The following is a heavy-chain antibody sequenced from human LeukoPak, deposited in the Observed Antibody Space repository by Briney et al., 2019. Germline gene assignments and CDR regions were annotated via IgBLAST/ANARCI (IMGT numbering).Heavy chain of an antibody. CDR1: GFTFSSYA. D-gene: IGHD6-19*01. J-gene: IGHJ4*02. CDR3: ARDFGDSSGWYNDY. Sequence: PGGSLRLSCAASGFTFSSYAMSWVRQAPGKGLEWLADIKEDGSKEYFVDSVKGRFTISRDNTKNSVYLQMNSLRAEDTAVYYCARDFGDSSGWYNDYWGQGTLVIVSS. CDR2: IKEDGSKE. V-gene: IGHV3-7*01.